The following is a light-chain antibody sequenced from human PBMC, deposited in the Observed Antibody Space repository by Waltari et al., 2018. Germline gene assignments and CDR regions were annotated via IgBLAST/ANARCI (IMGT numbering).Light chain of an antibody. J-gene: IGLJ7*01. Sequence: SVLTQPPSVSAAPGQRVTISCAGGHSNIGNNYGPWYRQFPGTAPELLIYEDGERPSGVPGLFSGSKSGTSATLDITGRQAGDEADYYCGTWDSSLSGAVFGGGTHLPVL. V-gene: IGLV1-51*02. CDR1: HSNIGNNY. CDR2: EDG. CDR3: GTWDSSLSGAV.